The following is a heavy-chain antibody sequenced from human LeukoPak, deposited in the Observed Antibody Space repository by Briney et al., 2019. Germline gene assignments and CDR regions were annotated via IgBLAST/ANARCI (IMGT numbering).Heavy chain of an antibody. V-gene: IGHV3-9*01. D-gene: IGHD6-19*01. CDR2: ISWNSGYI. CDR3: AKVRGTYSSGYFFDY. CDR1: GFTFDNYA. J-gene: IGHJ4*02. Sequence: QSGGSLRLSCAASGFTFDNYAMHWVRHAPGKGLEWLSIISWNSGYIGYADSVKGRFTISRDNAKKSLDLQMNSLRAEDTAFYYCAKVRGTYSSGYFFDYWGQGTLVTVSS.